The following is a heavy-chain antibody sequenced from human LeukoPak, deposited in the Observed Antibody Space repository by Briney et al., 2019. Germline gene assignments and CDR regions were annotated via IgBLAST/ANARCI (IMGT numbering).Heavy chain of an antibody. D-gene: IGHD3-22*01. CDR2: ITPNADRT. Sequence: GGSLRLSCAASGFTFGSYGMSWVRQAPGKGLEWVSFITPNADRTSYADSVEGRFTIYRDNPRNTLYMQMNSLRDEDTAVYYCAIMHGYYDGSGYWVQWGQGTLVTVSS. J-gene: IGHJ1*01. CDR1: GFTFGSYG. V-gene: IGHV3-23*01. CDR3: AIMHGYYDGSGYWVQ.